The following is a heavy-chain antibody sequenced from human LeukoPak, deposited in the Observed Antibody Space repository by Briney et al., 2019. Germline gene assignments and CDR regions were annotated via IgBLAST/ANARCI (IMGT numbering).Heavy chain of an antibody. CDR1: GFTFSSYA. Sequence: GGSLRLSCAASGFTFSSYAMSWVRQAPGKGLEWVAVISYDGSNKYYADSVKGRFTISRDNSKNTLYLQMNSLRAEDTAVYYCAREGPERHFDYWGQGTLVTVSS. CDR3: AREGPERHFDY. CDR2: ISYDGSNK. D-gene: IGHD1-26*01. J-gene: IGHJ4*02. V-gene: IGHV3-30-3*01.